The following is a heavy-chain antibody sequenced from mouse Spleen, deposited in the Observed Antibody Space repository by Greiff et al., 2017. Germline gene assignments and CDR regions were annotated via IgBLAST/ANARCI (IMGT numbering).Heavy chain of an antibody. CDR3: ARRGIYYYGSSYSYYAMDY. J-gene: IGHJ4*01. CDR1: GFTFSDYY. CDR2: ISNGGGST. Sequence: EVQVVESGGGLVQPGGSLKLSCATSGFTFSDYYMYWVRQTPEKRLEWVAYISNGGGSTYYPDTVKGRFTISRDNAKNTLYLQMSRLKSEDTAMYYCARRGIYYYGSSYSYYAMDYWGQGTSVTVSS. D-gene: IGHD1-1*01. V-gene: IGHV5-12*02.